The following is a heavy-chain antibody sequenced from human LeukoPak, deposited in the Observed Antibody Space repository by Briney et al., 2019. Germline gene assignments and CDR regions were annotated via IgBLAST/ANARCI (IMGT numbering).Heavy chain of an antibody. J-gene: IGHJ4*02. CDR2: VSHDGRNQ. Sequence: GGSLRLSCSVSGFTFSTYAMHWVRQAPGKGLEWVAIVSHDGRNQYYAESVKGRFTISRDSSKNTVSLQMNSLRAGDSALYYCGRDPSARVTIDFWGQGTLVTVSS. CDR3: GRDPSARVTIDF. D-gene: IGHD5-24*01. V-gene: IGHV3-30*04. CDR1: GFTFSTYA.